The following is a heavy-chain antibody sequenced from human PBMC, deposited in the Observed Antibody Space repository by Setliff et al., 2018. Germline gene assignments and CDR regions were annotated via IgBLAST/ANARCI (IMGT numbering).Heavy chain of an antibody. Sequence: GGSLRLSCAASGFTFSTYRMHWVRQAPGKGLEWVAVIWDDGVKKYHADSVKGRFTISRDNSKNTLYLQMNSLRPEDTAVYYCARTCSGSGCYAGLESWGQGILVTVSS. J-gene: IGHJ4*02. CDR3: ARTCSGSGCYAGLES. V-gene: IGHV3-33*08. CDR1: GFTFSTYR. CDR2: IWDDGVKK. D-gene: IGHD2-15*01.